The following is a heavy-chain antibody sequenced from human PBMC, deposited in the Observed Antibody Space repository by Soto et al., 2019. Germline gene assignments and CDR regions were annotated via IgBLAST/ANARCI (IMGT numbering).Heavy chain of an antibody. CDR3: ASNPTPDYDILTGYYKTTDYYGMDV. V-gene: IGHV4-30-4*01. CDR2: IYDSGSS. J-gene: IGHJ6*02. Sequence: SETLSLTCTVSGASISSGDYFWSWIRQSPGKGLEWIGYIYDSGSSYYNPSLKSRVTISVDTSKNQFSLKLSSVTAADTAVYYCASNPTPDYDILTGYYKTTDYYGMDVWGQGTTVTVSS. CDR1: GASISSGDYF. D-gene: IGHD3-9*01.